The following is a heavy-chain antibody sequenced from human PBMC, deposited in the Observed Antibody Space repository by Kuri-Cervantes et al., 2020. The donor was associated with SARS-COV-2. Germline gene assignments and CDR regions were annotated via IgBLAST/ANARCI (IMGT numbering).Heavy chain of an antibody. CDR2: INHSGST. CDR1: GYSISSGYY. V-gene: IGHV4-38-2*01. CDR3: ARGLEGYCSSTSCLRRGGNYYYYMDV. J-gene: IGHJ6*03. Sequence: SETLSLTCAVSGYSISSGYYWSWIRQPAGKGLEWIGEINHSGSTNYNPSLKSRVTISVDTSKNQFSLKLSSVTAADTAVYYCARGLEGYCSSTSCLRRGGNYYYYMDVWGKGTTVTVSS. D-gene: IGHD2-2*01.